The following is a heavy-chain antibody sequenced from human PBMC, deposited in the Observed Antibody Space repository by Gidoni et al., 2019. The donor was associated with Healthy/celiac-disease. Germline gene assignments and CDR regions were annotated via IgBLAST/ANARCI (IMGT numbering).Heavy chain of an antibody. Sequence: QVQLVQSGAEVKKPGASVKVSCKASGYTFTSYDINWVRQATGQGLEWMGWMNPNSGNTGDAQKFQGRVTMTRNTSISTAYMELSSLRSEDTAVYYCARGRPHYYYYYMDVWGKGTTVTVSS. V-gene: IGHV1-8*01. CDR3: ARGRPHYYYYYMDV. J-gene: IGHJ6*03. CDR1: GYTFTSYD. CDR2: MNPNSGNT.